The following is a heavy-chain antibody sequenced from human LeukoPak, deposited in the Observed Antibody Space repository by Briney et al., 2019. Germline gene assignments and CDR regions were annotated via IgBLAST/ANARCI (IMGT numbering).Heavy chain of an antibody. CDR1: GGSINNYY. CDR3: ARGRYCSADICSGGDAFDI. V-gene: IGHV4-4*07. Sequence: SETLSLTCTVSGGSINNYYWSWIRQPAGKGLEWIGRIYTRGSTNYNPSLKSRVTMSEDTSKNQFSQKLSSVTAADTAVYYCARGRYCSADICSGGDAFDIWGQGTMVSVSS. D-gene: IGHD2-15*01. CDR2: IYTRGST. J-gene: IGHJ3*02.